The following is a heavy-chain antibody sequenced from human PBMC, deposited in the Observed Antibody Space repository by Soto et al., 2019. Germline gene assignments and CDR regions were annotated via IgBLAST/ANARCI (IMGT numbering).Heavy chain of an antibody. D-gene: IGHD5-18*01. CDR1: GYTFTSYY. J-gene: IGHJ3*02. CDR2: INPSGGST. CDR3: ARSWIQLWENDAFDI. V-gene: IGHV1-46*01. Sequence: GASVKVSCKASGYTFTSYYMHWVRQAPGQGLEWMGIINPSGGSTSYAQKFQGRVTMTRDTSTSTVYMELSSLRSEDTAVYYCARSWIQLWENDAFDIWGQGTMLTVSS.